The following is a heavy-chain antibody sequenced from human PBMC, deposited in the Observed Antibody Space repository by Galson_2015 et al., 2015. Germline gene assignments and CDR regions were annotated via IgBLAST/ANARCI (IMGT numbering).Heavy chain of an antibody. CDR1: GFTFSSYA. CDR3: AKVVGVGMTTDYYGMDV. V-gene: IGHV3-23*01. CDR2: ISGSGGST. Sequence: SLRLSCAASGFTFSSYAMSWVRQAPGKGLEWASAISGSGGSTYYADSVKGRFTISRDNSKNTLYLQMNSLRAEDTAVYYCAKVVGVGMTTDYYGMDVWGQGTMVTVSS. D-gene: IGHD4-17*01. J-gene: IGHJ6*02.